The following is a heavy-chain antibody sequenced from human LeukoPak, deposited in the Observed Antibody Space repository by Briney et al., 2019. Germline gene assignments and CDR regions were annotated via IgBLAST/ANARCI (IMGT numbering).Heavy chain of an antibody. Sequence: GASVKVSCKASGGTFSSYAISWVRQAPGQGLEWMGRIIPIFGTANYAQKFQGRVTITTDESTSTAYMELSSLRPEDTAVYYCARDTGRELSSGYHYGGANWFDPWGQGTLVTVSS. CDR2: IIPIFGTA. J-gene: IGHJ5*02. CDR3: ARDTGRELSSGYHYGGANWFDP. V-gene: IGHV1-69*05. CDR1: GGTFSSYA. D-gene: IGHD3-22*01.